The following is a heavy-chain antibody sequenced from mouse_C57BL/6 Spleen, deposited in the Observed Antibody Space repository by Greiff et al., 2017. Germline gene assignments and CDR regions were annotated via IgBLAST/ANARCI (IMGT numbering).Heavy chain of an antibody. V-gene: IGHV1-18*01. CDR1: GYTFTDYN. Sequence: VQLQQSGPELVKPGASVKIPCKASGYTFTDYNMDWVKQSHGKSLEWIGDINPNNGGTNYNQKFKGKATLTVDKSSSTAYMELRSLTSEDTAVYYCARERDYSVFAYWGQGTLVTVSA. CDR3: ARERDYSVFAY. D-gene: IGHD2-12*01. J-gene: IGHJ3*01. CDR2: INPNNGGT.